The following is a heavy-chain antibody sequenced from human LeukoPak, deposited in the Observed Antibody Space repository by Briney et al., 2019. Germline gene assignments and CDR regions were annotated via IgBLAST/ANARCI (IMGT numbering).Heavy chain of an antibody. CDR2: THYSGST. D-gene: IGHD3-22*01. CDR1: GPSISNTIYY. Sequence: SETLSLTCSVSGPSISNTIYYWGWVRQPPGKGLDWIGSTHYSGSTYYNPSLMSRVTISTDTSKNQFSLKLSSVTAADTAVYYCAREMYDSGGYRVSYFDYWGQGTLVTVSS. V-gene: IGHV4-39*07. CDR3: AREMYDSGGYRVSYFDY. J-gene: IGHJ4*02.